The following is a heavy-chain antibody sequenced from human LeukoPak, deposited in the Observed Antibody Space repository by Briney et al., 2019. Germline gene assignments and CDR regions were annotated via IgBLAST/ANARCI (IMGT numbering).Heavy chain of an antibody. CDR3: ARERHDSSGYYLDY. D-gene: IGHD3-22*01. Sequence: PSETLSLTCTVSGGSISSTTYYWDWIRQPPGKGLEWIGTIYYSGSTYYNPSLKSRVTISVDTSKNGFSLNLSSVTAADTAVYYCARERHDSSGYYLDYWGQGTLVTVSS. J-gene: IGHJ4*02. CDR1: GGSISSTTYY. V-gene: IGHV4-39*02. CDR2: IYYSGST.